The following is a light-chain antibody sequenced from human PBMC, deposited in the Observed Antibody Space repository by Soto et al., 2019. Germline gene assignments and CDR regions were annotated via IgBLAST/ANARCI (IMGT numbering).Light chain of an antibody. J-gene: IGLJ3*02. Sequence: QSALTQPPSASGSPGQSVAISCTGSSSDVGSYNYVSWYQFHPGKAPKLIIYEVAKRPSGVPDRFSGSKSGNTASLTVSGLQAEDEADYYCNSYAGSNNWVFGGGTKVTVL. CDR3: NSYAGSNNWV. CDR2: EVA. V-gene: IGLV2-8*01. CDR1: SSDVGSYNY.